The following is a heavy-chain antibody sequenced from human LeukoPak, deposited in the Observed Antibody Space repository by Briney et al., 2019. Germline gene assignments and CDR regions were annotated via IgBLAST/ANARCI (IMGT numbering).Heavy chain of an antibody. CDR1: GGSISSYY. J-gene: IGHJ6*02. CDR3: ARHGPYYDFWSGYHTTYYYGMDV. D-gene: IGHD3-3*01. Sequence: PSETLSLTCTVSGGSISSYYWSWIRQPPGKGLEWIGYIYYSGSTNYNPSLKSRVTISVDTSKNQFSLKLSSVTAADTAVYYCARHGPYYDFWSGYHTTYYYGMDVWGQGTTVTVSS. CDR2: IYYSGST. V-gene: IGHV4-59*08.